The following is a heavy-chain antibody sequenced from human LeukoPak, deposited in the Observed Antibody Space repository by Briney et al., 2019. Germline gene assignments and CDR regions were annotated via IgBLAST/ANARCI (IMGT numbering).Heavy chain of an antibody. CDR2: IKQDGSEK. V-gene: IGHV3-7*01. J-gene: IGHJ4*02. CDR3: ARGRGGGIFDY. CDR1: GFTFRSYW. D-gene: IGHD3-16*01. Sequence: GGSLRLSCAASGFTFRSYWMIWVRQAPGKGLEWVANIKQDGSEKYYVDSVKGLFTISRDNAKNSLHLQMNSLRSEDTPVYYCARGRGGGIFDYWGQGTLVTVSS.